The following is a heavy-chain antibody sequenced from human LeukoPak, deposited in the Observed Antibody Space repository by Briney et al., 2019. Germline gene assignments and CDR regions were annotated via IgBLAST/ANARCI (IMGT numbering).Heavy chain of an antibody. D-gene: IGHD4-17*01. V-gene: IGHV1-2*02. CDR3: ARDFGGDYALFAFDI. Sequence: GASVKVSCKASGYTFTGYYMHWVRQAPGQGLEWMGWINPNSGGTNYAQKFQGRVTMTRDTSISTAYMELSSLRSEDTAVYYCARDFGGDYALFAFDIWGQGTMVTVSS. CDR2: INPNSGGT. CDR1: GYTFTGYY. J-gene: IGHJ3*02.